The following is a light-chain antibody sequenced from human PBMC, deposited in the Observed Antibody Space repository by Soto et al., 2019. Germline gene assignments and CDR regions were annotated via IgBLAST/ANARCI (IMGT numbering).Light chain of an antibody. V-gene: IGKV4-1*01. J-gene: IGKJ1*01. CDR1: QSVLYSSNNKNY. Sequence: DIVMTQSPDSLAVPLGERATINCKSSQSVLYSSNNKNYLTWYQQKPGKPPKLLIHWASTRESGVPDRLSGSGSGTDFTLTISSLQAEDVAVYYCQQYYSSPSFGQGTKVDIK. CDR3: QQYYSSPS. CDR2: WAS.